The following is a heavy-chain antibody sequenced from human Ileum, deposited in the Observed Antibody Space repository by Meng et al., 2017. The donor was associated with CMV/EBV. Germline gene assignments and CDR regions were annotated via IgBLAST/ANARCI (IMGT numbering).Heavy chain of an antibody. CDR3: ARDLSGSRDY. J-gene: IGHJ4*02. D-gene: IGHD1-26*01. V-gene: IGHV3-74*01. CDR1: GFTFSNYW. Sequence: EVQLVESGGGLVQPGGSLRLSCEDSGFTFSNYWMHWVRPVPGEGLVWVSRINEDGRITSYADSVKGRFTISRDNARNTLYLQMNSLRADDSAVYYCARDLSGSRDYWGRGTLVTVSS. CDR2: INEDGRIT.